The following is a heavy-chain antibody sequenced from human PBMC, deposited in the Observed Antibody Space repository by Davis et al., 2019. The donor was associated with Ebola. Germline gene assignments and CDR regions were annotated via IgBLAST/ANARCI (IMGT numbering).Heavy chain of an antibody. J-gene: IGHJ4*02. CDR3: ARDLESSGYYYGSDY. V-gene: IGHV4-39*07. CDR2: IYYSGST. CDR1: GGSISSSSYY. D-gene: IGHD3-22*01. Sequence: PSETLSLTCTVSGGSISSSSYYWGWIRQPPGKGLEWIGSIYYSGSTYYNPSLKSRVTISVDTSKNQFSLKLSSVTAADTAVYYCARDLESSGYYYGSDYWGQGTLVTVSS.